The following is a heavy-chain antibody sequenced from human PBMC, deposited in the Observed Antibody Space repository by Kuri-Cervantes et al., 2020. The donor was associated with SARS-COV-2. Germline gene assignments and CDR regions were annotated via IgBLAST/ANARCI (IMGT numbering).Heavy chain of an antibody. CDR3: ARGQARLRGWFDP. Sequence: GSLRLSCAASGFTFSSYEMNWVRQAPGKGLEWIGEINHSGSTNYNPSLKSRVTISVDTSKNQFSLKLSSVTAADTAVYYCARGQARLRGWFDPWGQGTLVTVSS. V-gene: IGHV4-34*01. CDR2: INHSGST. CDR1: GFTFSSYE. D-gene: IGHD6-25*01. J-gene: IGHJ5*02.